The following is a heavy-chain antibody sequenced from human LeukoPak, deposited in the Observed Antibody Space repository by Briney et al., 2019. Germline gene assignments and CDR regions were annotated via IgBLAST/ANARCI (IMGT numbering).Heavy chain of an antibody. CDR2: IYYSGST. D-gene: IGHD1-26*01. Sequence: SETLSPTCTVSGGSISSFYWSWIRQPPGKGLEWIGYIYYSGSTNYNPSLKNRVTISVDTSKNQFCLKVSSVTAADTAVYYCARGYSGSYGRFDYWGQGTLATVSS. CDR3: ARGYSGSYGRFDY. CDR1: GGSISSFY. J-gene: IGHJ4*02. V-gene: IGHV4-59*01.